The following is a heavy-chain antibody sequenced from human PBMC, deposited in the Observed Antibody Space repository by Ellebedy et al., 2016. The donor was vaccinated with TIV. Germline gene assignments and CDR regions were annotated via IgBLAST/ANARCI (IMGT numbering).Heavy chain of an antibody. D-gene: IGHD5-12*01. CDR3: ARGGEYFQH. CDR1: GGSVSSDNW. V-gene: IGHV4-4*01. J-gene: IGHJ1*01. Sequence: GSLRLXXAVSGGSVSSDNWWSWVRQPPGKGLEWIGQIYHSGTPNYNPSLKSRITISVDTSKNQFSLKLSSVTAADTAVYFCARGGEYFQHWGQGTLVNVSS. CDR2: IYHSGTP.